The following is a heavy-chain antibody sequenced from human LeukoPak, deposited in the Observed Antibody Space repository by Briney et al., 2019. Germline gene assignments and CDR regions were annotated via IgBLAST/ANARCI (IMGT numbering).Heavy chain of an antibody. CDR2: ISSSSSYI. CDR1: GFTFSSYS. Sequence: GGSLRLSCAASGFTFSSYSMNWVRQAPGKGLEWVSSISSSSSYIYYADSVKGRFTISRDNAKNSLYLQMNSLRAEDTAVYYCARDWRYCSSTSCYTGGYWGRGTLVTVSS. D-gene: IGHD2-2*02. CDR3: ARDWRYCSSTSCYTGGY. V-gene: IGHV3-21*01. J-gene: IGHJ4*02.